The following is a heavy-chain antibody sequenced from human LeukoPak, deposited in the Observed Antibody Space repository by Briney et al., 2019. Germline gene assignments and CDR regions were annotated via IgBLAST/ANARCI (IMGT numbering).Heavy chain of an antibody. CDR2: IYSGGST. V-gene: IGHV3-53*01. J-gene: IGHJ4*02. CDR1: GFTVSSNY. Sequence: GGSLRLSCAASGFTVSSNYMSWVRQAPGKGLEWVSVIYSGGSTYYADSVKGRFTISRDNSKNTLYLQMNSLRAEDTAVYYCARGTWFEEFFLDYWGQGTLVTVSS. D-gene: IGHD3-10*01. CDR3: ARGTWFEEFFLDY.